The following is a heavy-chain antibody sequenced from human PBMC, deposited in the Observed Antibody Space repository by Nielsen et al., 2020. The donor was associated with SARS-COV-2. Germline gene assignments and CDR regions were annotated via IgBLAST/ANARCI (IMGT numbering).Heavy chain of an antibody. J-gene: IGHJ6*02. Sequence: SVKGRLTISRDNAKNSVYLQMNSLRAEDTAVYYCARVSLNADYYYGMDVWGQGTTVTVSS. D-gene: IGHD2-15*01. V-gene: IGHV3-21*01. CDR3: ARVSLNADYYYGMDV.